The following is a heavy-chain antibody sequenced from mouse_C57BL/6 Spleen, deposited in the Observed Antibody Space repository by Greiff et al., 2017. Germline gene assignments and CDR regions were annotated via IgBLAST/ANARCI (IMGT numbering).Heavy chain of an antibody. CDR2: IYPGSGST. CDR3: ARDLKTAQADY. CDR1: GYTFTSYW. J-gene: IGHJ2*01. Sequence: VQLQQSGAELVKPGASVKMSCKASGYTFTSYWITWVKQRPGQGLEWIGDIYPGSGSTNYNEKFKSKATLTVDTSSSTAYMQLSSLTSEDSAVYYCARDLKTAQADYWRQGTTLTVSS. D-gene: IGHD3-2*02. V-gene: IGHV1-55*01.